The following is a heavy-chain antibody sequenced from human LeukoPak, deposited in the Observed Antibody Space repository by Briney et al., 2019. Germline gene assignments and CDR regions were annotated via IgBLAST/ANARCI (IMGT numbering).Heavy chain of an antibody. D-gene: IGHD2-2*01. CDR2: IIPIFGTA. Sequence: SVKVPCKASGGTFSSYAIRWVRQAPGQGLEWMGGIIPIFGTANYAQKFQGRVTITADESTSTAYMELSSLRSEDTAVYYCAALFRYCSSTSCPNWFDPWGQGTLVTVSS. J-gene: IGHJ5*02. CDR1: GGTFSSYA. CDR3: AALFRYCSSTSCPNWFDP. V-gene: IGHV1-69*13.